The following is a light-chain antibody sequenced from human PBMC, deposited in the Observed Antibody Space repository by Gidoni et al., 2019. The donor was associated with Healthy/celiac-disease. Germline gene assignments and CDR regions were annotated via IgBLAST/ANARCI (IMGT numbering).Light chain of an antibody. CDR1: QSISSY. J-gene: IGKJ5*01. Sequence: DLQMTQSPSSLSASVGDRVTITCRASQSISSYLNWYQQKPGKAPKRLIYAASSLQSGVPSRFSGSGSGTDFTLTISSLQPEDFATYYCQQSYSTRITFGQGTRLEIK. V-gene: IGKV1-39*01. CDR2: AAS. CDR3: QQSYSTRIT.